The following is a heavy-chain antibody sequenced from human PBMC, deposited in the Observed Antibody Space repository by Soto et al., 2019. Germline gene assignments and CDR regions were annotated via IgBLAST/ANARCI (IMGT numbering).Heavy chain of an antibody. J-gene: IGHJ4*02. V-gene: IGHV1-69*13. CDR3: ARGPMVRGALDY. CDR1: GCTFSSYA. D-gene: IGHD3-10*01. Sequence: SVKVSCKASGCTFSSYAISWVRQAPGQGLEWMGGIIPIFGTANYAQKFQGRVTITADESTSTAYMELSSLRSEDTAVYYCARGPMVRGALDYWAQGTLVTVSS. CDR2: IIPIFGTA.